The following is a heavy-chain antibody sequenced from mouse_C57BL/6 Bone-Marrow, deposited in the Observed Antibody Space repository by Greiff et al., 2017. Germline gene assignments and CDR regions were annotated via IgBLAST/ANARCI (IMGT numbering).Heavy chain of an antibody. Sequence: EVMLVESGAELVRPGASVKLSCTASGFNIKDDYIHWVKQRPEQGLEWIGWIDPELGDTEYASKFQGKATITSDTSSNTAYLQLSSLASEDTAFYYCSSFDGNYFDFWGQGTPLTVAS. D-gene: IGHD2-3*01. CDR1: GFNIKDDY. V-gene: IGHV14-4*01. CDR2: IDPELGDT. J-gene: IGHJ2*01. CDR3: SSFDGNYFDF.